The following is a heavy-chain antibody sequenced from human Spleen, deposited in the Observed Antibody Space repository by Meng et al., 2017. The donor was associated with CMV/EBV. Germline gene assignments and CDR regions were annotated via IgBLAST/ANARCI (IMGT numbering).Heavy chain of an antibody. CDR1: GGSISSYY. CDR3: ARDLGLQGQWPQD. CDR2: INQDGSDK. D-gene: IGHD6-19*01. V-gene: IGHV3-7*01. Sequence: ETLSLTCTVSGGSISSYYWSWIRQPPGKGLEWVANINQDGSDKYYVDSVKGRFTISRDNTKNSLYLQMNSLRAEDTAVYYCARDLGLQGQWPQDWGQGTLVTVSS. J-gene: IGHJ4*02.